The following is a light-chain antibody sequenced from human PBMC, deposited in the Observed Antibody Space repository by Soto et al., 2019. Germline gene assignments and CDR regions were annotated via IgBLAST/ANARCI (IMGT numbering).Light chain of an antibody. CDR2: GAS. J-gene: IGKJ2*01. Sequence: EIVMTQSPATLSVSPGERATLSCRASQSVSSNLAWYQQKPGQAPRLLIYGASTRATGIPARFSGSGPGTEVTLTISRLQSEDFAVYYCQQYNNWYTFGQGTKLEIK. CDR1: QSVSSN. CDR3: QQYNNWYT. V-gene: IGKV3-15*01.